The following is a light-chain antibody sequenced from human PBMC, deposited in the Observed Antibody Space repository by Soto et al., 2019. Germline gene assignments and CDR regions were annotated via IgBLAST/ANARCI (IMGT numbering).Light chain of an antibody. CDR3: QQRSYWLS. V-gene: IGKV3-11*01. Sequence: EIVLTQSPATLSLSPGERATLSCRASQSVSNYLAWYHQKPGQAPRLLIYEASNRASGIPARFSGSGSGTDFTLTISSLEPEDFAVYYCQQRSYWLSFGGGTKVEIK. J-gene: IGKJ4*01. CDR1: QSVSNY. CDR2: EAS.